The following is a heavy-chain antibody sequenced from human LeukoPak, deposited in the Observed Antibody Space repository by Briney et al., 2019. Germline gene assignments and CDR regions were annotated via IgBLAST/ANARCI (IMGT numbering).Heavy chain of an antibody. CDR1: GNYW. D-gene: IGHD6-25*01. CDR2: IDSDGSST. V-gene: IGHV3-74*01. CDR3: ARDRWTTADFHYYYGMDV. Sequence: GGSLRLSCAASGNYWMHWVRQAPGKGLVWVSRIDSDGSSTSYADSVRGRFTLSRDNAQNTMYLQMNSLRVEDTAVYYCARDRWTTADFHYYYGMDVRGQGTTVTVSS. J-gene: IGHJ6*02.